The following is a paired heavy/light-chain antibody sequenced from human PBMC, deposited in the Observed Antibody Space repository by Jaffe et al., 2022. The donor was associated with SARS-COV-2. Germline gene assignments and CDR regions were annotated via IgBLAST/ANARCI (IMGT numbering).Heavy chain of an antibody. Sequence: QVQLVQSGADVKKPGSSVKVSCKASGGTFRSYIMTWVRQAPGQGLEWMGRIIPMSQKVSIPQKFQDRVTITADKSTTTSYLEVTNLTAEDTAEYYCALGPTMVRGDNWFDPWGQGTPVTVSS. CDR3: ALGPTMVRGDNWFDP. V-gene: IGHV1-69*02. CDR2: IIPMSQKV. J-gene: IGHJ5*02. CDR1: GGTFRSYI. D-gene: IGHD3-10*01.
Light chain of an antibody. J-gene: IGLJ2*01. V-gene: IGLV1-40*01. Sequence: QSVLTQPPSVSGAPGQRVIISCTGSSSNIGAGYDVHWYQQFPGTAPNLLIFGDIHRPSGVPDRFSGSKSGTSASLAISGLQTEDEADYYCQSYDSSLSGSIFGGGTKVTVL. CDR1: SSNIGAGYD. CDR2: GDI. CDR3: QSYDSSLSGSI.